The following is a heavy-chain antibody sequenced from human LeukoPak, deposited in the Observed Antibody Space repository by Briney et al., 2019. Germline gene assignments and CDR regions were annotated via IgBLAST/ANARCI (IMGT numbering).Heavy chain of an antibody. CDR2: ISSSSSYI. CDR1: GFTFSSYS. J-gene: IGHJ3*02. V-gene: IGHV3-21*01. D-gene: IGHD2/OR15-2a*01. Sequence: GGSLRLSCTPSGFTFSSYSTNWVRQAPGKGLEWVSSISSSSSYIYYADSVKGRFTISRDNAKNSLYLQMNSLRAEDTAVYYCARGSRDGFYAFDIWGQGTMVTVSS. CDR3: ARGSRDGFYAFDI.